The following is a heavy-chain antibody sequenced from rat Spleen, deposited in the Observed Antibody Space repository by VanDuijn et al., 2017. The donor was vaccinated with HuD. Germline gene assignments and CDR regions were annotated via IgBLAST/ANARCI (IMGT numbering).Heavy chain of an antibody. Sequence: QVQVKESGPGLVQPSQTLSLTCTVSGFSLPNYHVSWVRQPPGKSLVWVGVIWAGGGTNYNWAVQSRLSISRDTSKSQVFLKMNSLQPEDTGTYYCARHLRVASGVMDAWGQGTSVTVAS. J-gene: IGHJ4*01. D-gene: IGHD1-11*01. CDR1: GFSLPNYH. CDR3: ARHLRVASGVMDA. CDR2: IWAGGGT. V-gene: IGHV2-72*01.